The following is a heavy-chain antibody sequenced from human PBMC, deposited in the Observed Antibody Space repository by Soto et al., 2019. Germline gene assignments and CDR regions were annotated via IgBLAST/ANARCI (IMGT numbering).Heavy chain of an antibody. D-gene: IGHD2-2*01. CDR2: IYYSGST. CDR1: GGSISSYY. J-gene: IGHJ6*02. V-gene: IGHV4-59*08. CDR3: ARHPGYCSGSNCYGYYTMDV. Sequence: SETLSLTCTVSGGSISSYYWSWIRQPPGKGLEWIGYIYYSGSTNYNPSLKSRVTISVDTSKNQFSLELSSVTAADTAVYSCARHPGYCSGSNCYGYYTMDVWGQGTTVTVSS.